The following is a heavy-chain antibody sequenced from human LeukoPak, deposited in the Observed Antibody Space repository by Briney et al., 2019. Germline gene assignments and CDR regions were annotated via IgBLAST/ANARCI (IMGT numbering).Heavy chain of an antibody. J-gene: IGHJ3*02. V-gene: IGHV3-66*01. D-gene: IGHD1-26*01. CDR1: GFTVSSNY. CDR2: IYSGDST. CDR3: ARVNTGSYRTAFDI. Sequence: GGSLRLSCAVSGFTVSSNYMSWVRQAPGKGLEWVSIIYSGDSTYYADSVKGRFTMSRDDSKNRLYLQMNSLRVEDTAVYYCARVNTGSYRTAFDIWGPGTMVTVSS.